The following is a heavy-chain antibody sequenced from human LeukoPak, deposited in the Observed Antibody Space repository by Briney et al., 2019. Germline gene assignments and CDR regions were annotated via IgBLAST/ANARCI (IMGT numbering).Heavy chain of an antibody. CDR1: GYTLIELS. V-gene: IGHV1-24*01. D-gene: IGHD3-16*02. J-gene: IGHJ4*02. CDR3: ATGVYDYVWGSYRSFDY. CDR2: FDPEDGET. Sequence: ASVKVSCKVSGYTLIELSMHWVRQAPGKGLEWMGGFDPEDGETIYAQKFQGRVTMTEDTSTDTAYMELSSLRSEDTAVYYCATGVYDYVWGSYRSFDYWGQRTLVTVSS.